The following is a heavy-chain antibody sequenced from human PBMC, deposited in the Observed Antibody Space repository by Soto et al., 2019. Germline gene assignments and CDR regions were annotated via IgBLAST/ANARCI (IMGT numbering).Heavy chain of an antibody. CDR2: TYYRSKWYN. D-gene: IGHD6-19*01. J-gene: IGHJ3*02. V-gene: IGHV6-1*01. Sequence: SQTLSLTCAISGDSVSSNSAAWNWIRQSPSRGLEWLGRTYYRSKWYNGGAVSVKSRITINPDTSKNQFSLQLNSVTPENTAVYSCERAYSRGWWRLGHEGDFDIWGQGTMLNVSS. CDR1: GDSVSSNSAA. CDR3: ERAYSRGWWRLGHEGDFDI.